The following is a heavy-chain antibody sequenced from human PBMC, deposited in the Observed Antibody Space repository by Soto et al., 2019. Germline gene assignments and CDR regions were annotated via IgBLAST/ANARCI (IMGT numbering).Heavy chain of an antibody. Sequence: LRLSCAASGFTFSSYSMNWVRQAPGKGLEWVSSISSSSSYIYYADSVKGRFTISRDNAKNSLYLQMNSLRAEDTAVYYCARDLGGARGRSDYWGQGXLVTVYS. V-gene: IGHV3-21*01. CDR2: ISSSSSYI. J-gene: IGHJ4*02. CDR1: GFTFSSYS. D-gene: IGHD3-16*01. CDR3: ARDLGGARGRSDY.